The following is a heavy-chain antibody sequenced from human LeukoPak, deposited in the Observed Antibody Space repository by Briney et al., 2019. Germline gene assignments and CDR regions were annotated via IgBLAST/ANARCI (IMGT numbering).Heavy chain of an antibody. CDR1: GLTFSSSW. D-gene: IGHD2-15*01. CDR2: IKEDGTED. J-gene: IGHJ4*02. CDR3: ARDRVYCSGGSCYPYYFDY. V-gene: IGHV3-7*05. Sequence: GGSLRLSCAASGLTFSSSWMTWVRQTPGKGLEWVAHIKEDGTEDFYVDSVKGRFTISRDNAKNSLYLQMNSLRAEDTAVYYCARDRVYCSGGSCYPYYFDYWGQGTLVTVSS.